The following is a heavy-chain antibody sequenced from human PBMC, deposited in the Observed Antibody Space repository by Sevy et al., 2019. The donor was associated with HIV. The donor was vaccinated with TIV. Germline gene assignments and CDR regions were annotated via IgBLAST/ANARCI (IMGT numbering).Heavy chain of an antibody. J-gene: IGHJ4*02. D-gene: IGHD3-22*01. Sequence: GGSLRLSCAASGFTFSSYAMHWVRQAPGKGLEWVAVISYDGSNKYYADSVKGRFTISRDNSKNTLYLQMNSLRAEDTAVYYCARARYYDSSGYHDYWGQGTLVTVSS. CDR2: ISYDGSNK. CDR1: GFTFSSYA. CDR3: ARARYYDSSGYHDY. V-gene: IGHV3-30-3*01.